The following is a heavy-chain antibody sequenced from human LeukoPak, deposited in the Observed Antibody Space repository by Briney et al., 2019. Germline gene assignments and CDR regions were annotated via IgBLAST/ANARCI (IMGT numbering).Heavy chain of an antibody. D-gene: IGHD3-10*01. J-gene: IGHJ4*02. Sequence: ASVKVSCKASGYTFTTYGISWVRQAPGQGLEWMGYIITYNGNTNYAQKLQGRVTMTTDTSTSTAYMELSSLRSDDTAVYYCARKFLGSRGYYFDYWGQGTLVTVSS. CDR2: IITYNGNT. V-gene: IGHV1-18*01. CDR1: GYTFTTYG. CDR3: ARKFLGSRGYYFDY.